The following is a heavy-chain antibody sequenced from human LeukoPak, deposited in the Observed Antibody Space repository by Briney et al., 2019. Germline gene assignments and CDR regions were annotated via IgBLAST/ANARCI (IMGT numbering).Heavy chain of an antibody. V-gene: IGHV3-43*01. J-gene: IGHJ4*02. Sequence: GGSLRLSCAASGFDFGDYTMHWVRQVPGKSLEWVSFINWDDVTTDYADSVRGRFTISRDNSKNSLYLQMNSLTTEDTALYFCVKQSSGYYAPLDSWGQGTLDSVSS. CDR3: VKQSSGYYAPLDS. CDR2: INWDDVTT. D-gene: IGHD5-12*01. CDR1: GFDFGDYT.